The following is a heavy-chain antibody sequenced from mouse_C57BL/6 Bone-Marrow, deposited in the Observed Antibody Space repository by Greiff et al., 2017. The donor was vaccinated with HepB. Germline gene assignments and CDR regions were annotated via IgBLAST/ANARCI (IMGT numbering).Heavy chain of an antibody. J-gene: IGHJ2*01. V-gene: IGHV1-62-2*01. Sequence: VQLQQSGAELVKPGASVQLSCKASGYTFTEYTIHWVKQRSGQGLEWIGWIYPGSGSLKYNEKFKDKATLTADKSSSTVYMELSRLTSEDSAVYFCARHILRQYYFDYWGQGTTLTVSS. CDR1: GYTFTEYT. CDR2: IYPGSGSL. D-gene: IGHD1-1*01. CDR3: ARHILRQYYFDY.